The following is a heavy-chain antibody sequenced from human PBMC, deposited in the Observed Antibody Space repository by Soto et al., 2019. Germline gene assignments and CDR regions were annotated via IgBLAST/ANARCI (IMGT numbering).Heavy chain of an antibody. D-gene: IGHD4-4*01. J-gene: IGHJ4*02. CDR2: ISAYNGNT. CDR3: ARDQYSIQYAGIDY. V-gene: IGHV1-18*01. Sequence: QVQLVQSGAEVKKPGASVKVSCKASGYTFTNYGISWVRQAPGQGLEWMGWISAYNGNTNYAQKLQGRVTMTTDTSTSTAYMELRSLRSDDTAMSYCARDQYSIQYAGIDYWGQGTLVTVSS. CDR1: GYTFTNYG.